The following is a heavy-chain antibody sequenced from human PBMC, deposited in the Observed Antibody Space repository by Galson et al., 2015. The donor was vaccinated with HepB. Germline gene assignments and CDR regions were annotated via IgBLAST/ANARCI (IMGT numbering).Heavy chain of an antibody. Sequence: SLRLSCAASGFTFSSYAMTWVRQAPGKGLERVSVITSSGGSTFYADSVQGRFTISRDNSKNSLYLQMNSLRAEDTAVYYCAKGGATILAAFDIWGQGTTVTVSS. CDR3: AKGGATILAAFDI. V-gene: IGHV3-23*01. D-gene: IGHD3-10*01. J-gene: IGHJ3*02. CDR1: GFTFSSYA. CDR2: ITSSGGST.